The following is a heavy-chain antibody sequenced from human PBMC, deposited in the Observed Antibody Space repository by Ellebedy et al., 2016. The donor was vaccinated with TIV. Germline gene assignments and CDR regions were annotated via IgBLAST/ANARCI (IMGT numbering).Heavy chain of an antibody. Sequence: SQTLSLTCAISGDSVSNAGWNWIRQSPSRGLEWLGRTYYKSKWINDYAVSVKSRMAINPDTAKNQFSLQLNSVAPEDTAVYYCARGWLRGSFDIWGQGTTVIVSS. CDR2: TYYKSKWIN. V-gene: IGHV6-1*01. D-gene: IGHD6-19*01. CDR3: ARGWLRGSFDI. CDR1: GDSVSNAG. J-gene: IGHJ3*02.